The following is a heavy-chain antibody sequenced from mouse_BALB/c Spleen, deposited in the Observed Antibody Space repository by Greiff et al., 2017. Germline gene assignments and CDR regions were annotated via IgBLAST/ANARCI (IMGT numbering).Heavy chain of an antibody. CDR2: ISDGGSYT. J-gene: IGHJ4*01. V-gene: IGHV5-4*02. Sequence: EVMLVESGGGLVKPGGSLKLSCAASGFTFSDYYMYWVRQTPEKRLEWVATISDGGSYTYYPDSVKGRFTISRDNAKNNLYLQMSSLKSEDTAMYYCAREGTHAMDYWGQGTSVTVSS. CDR1: GFTFSDYY. D-gene: IGHD2-14*01. CDR3: AREGTHAMDY.